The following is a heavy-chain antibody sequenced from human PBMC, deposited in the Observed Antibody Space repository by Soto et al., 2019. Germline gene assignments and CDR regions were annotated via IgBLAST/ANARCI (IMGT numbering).Heavy chain of an antibody. D-gene: IGHD4-17*01. J-gene: IGHJ4*02. V-gene: IGHV4-31*03. CDR3: ARGTYGDYLGYVY. CDR1: GGSISSGGYY. Sequence: QVQLQESGPGLVKPSQTLSLTCTVSGGSISSGGYYWSWIRQHPGKGLEWIGYIYYSGSTYYNPSLKSRVTISADTSKNQFSLKLSSVTAADTAVYYCARGTYGDYLGYVYWGQGTLVTVSS. CDR2: IYYSGST.